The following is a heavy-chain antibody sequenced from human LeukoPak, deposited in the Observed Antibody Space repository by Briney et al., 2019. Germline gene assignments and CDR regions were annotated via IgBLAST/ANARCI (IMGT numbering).Heavy chain of an antibody. J-gene: IGHJ5*02. Sequence: TSETLSLTCTVSGGSISSSSYYWGWIRQPPGRGREWIGSIYYSGSTYYNPSRKSQVTISVDTSKNQFSLKLSSVTAADTAVYYCARQALGVFVVVIKLGWIDPWGQGTLVTVSS. D-gene: IGHD3-3*01. CDR3: ARQALGVFVVVIKLGWIDP. V-gene: IGHV4-39*01. CDR2: IYYSGST. CDR1: GGSISSSSYY.